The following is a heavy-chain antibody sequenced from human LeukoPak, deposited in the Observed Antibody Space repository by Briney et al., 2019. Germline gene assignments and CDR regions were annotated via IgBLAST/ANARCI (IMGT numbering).Heavy chain of an antibody. CDR3: ARDITLAIFGVVGSSYFDY. CDR2: INPSGGST. J-gene: IGHJ4*02. V-gene: IGHV1-46*01. CDR1: GYIFTAYY. Sequence: GASVKVSCKASGYIFTAYYMHWVRQAPGQGLEWMGIINPSGGSTSYAQKFQGRVTMTRDTSTSTVYMELSSLRSEDTAVYYCARDITLAIFGVVGSSYFDYWGQGTLVTVSS. D-gene: IGHD3-3*01.